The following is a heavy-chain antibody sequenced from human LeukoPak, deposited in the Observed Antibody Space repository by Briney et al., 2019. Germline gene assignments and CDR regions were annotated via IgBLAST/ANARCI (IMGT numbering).Heavy chain of an antibody. V-gene: IGHV4-39*07. CDR1: GGSISSSSYY. D-gene: IGHD2-21*01. Sequence: SETLSLTCTVSGGSISSSSYYWGWIRQPPGKGLEWIGSIYYSGSTYYNPSLKSRVTISVDTSKNQFSLKLSSVTAADTAVYYRARDRYRRLVVGYWGQGTLVTVSS. CDR3: ARDRYRRLVVGY. CDR2: IYYSGST. J-gene: IGHJ4*02.